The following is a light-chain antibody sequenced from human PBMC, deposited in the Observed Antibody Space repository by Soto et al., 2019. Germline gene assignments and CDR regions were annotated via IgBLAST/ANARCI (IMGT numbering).Light chain of an antibody. CDR3: AAWDASLNGPV. CDR1: SSNIGTYS. V-gene: IGLV1-44*01. CDR2: NNN. J-gene: IGLJ2*01. Sequence: QPVLTQPPSASGTPGQRVSISCSGSSSNIGTYSVNWYQQVPGTAPKLLIYNNNQRPSGVPDRFSGSKSGTSASLTISGLQSEDEAGYYCAAWDASLNGPVFGGGTKVTVL.